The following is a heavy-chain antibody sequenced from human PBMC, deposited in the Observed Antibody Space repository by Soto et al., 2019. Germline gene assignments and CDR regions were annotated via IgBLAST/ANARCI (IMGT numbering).Heavy chain of an antibody. CDR3: VRGTSITMVRGVVVGFDY. V-gene: IGHV4-34*01. CDR2: INHSGST. Sequence: PSETLSLTCAVYGGSFSGYYWSWIRQPPGKGLEWIGEINHSGSTNYNPSLKSRVTISVDTSKNQFSLKLSSVTAADTAVYYCVRGTSITMVRGVVVGFDYWGQGTLVTVSS. J-gene: IGHJ4*02. CDR1: GGSFSGYY. D-gene: IGHD3-10*01.